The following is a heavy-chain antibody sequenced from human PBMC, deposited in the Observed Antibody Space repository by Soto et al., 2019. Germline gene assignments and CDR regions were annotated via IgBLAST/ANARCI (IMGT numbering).Heavy chain of an antibody. CDR2: IIPIFGTA. J-gene: IGHJ6*02. V-gene: IGHV1-69*13. Sequence: ASVKVSCKASGGTFSSYAISWVRQAPGQGLEWMGGIIPIFGTANYAQKFQGRVTITADESTSTAYMELSSLRSEDTAVYYFARDSRSSIAANPMDVWGQGTTVTVSS. CDR1: GGTFSSYA. D-gene: IGHD6-13*01. CDR3: ARDSRSSIAANPMDV.